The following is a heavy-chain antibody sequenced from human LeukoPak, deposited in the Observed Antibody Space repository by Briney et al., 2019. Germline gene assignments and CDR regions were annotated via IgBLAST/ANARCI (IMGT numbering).Heavy chain of an antibody. CDR1: GFTFSSYG. CDR2: IRYDGSNK. J-gene: IGHJ6*03. Sequence: GGSLRLSCAASGFTFSSYGMHWVRQAPGKGLEWVAFIRYDGSNKYYADSVKGRFTISRDNSKNTLYLQMNSLRAEDTAVYYCAKGMVRGVINPPDYYYYYMDVWGKGTTVTISS. V-gene: IGHV3-30*02. CDR3: AKGMVRGVINPPDYYYYYMDV. D-gene: IGHD3-10*01.